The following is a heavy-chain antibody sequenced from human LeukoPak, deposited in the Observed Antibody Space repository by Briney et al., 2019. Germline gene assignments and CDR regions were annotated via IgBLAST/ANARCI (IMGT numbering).Heavy chain of an antibody. V-gene: IGHV1-3*01. CDR3: AGTSDIVATNHFDY. CDR1: GYTFTNYA. Sequence: ASVKVSCKASGYTFTNYAMHWVRQAPGQRLEWMGWINAGNGNTKYSQKFQGRVTITRDTSANTAYMELSSLRSEDTAVYYCAGTSDIVATNHFDYWGQGTLVTVSS. J-gene: IGHJ4*02. D-gene: IGHD5-12*01. CDR2: INAGNGNT.